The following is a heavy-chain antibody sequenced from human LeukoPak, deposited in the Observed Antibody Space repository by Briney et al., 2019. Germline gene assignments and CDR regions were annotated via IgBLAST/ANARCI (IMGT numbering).Heavy chain of an antibody. CDR1: GYSISSGYY. J-gene: IGHJ4*02. V-gene: IGHV4-38-2*01. D-gene: IGHD2-15*01. CDR3: ARGGRGFDY. Sequence: PSETLSLTCAVSGYSISSGYYWGWIRQPPGKGLEWIGSIYHSGSTYYNPSLKSRVTISVDTSKSQFSLKLSSVTAADTAVYYCARGGRGFDYWGQGTLVTVSS. CDR2: IYHSGST.